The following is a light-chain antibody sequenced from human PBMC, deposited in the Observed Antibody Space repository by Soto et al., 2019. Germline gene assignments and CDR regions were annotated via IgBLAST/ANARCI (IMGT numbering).Light chain of an antibody. CDR3: QQYVSSPWA. V-gene: IGKV3-20*01. Sequence: EIVLAQSPGTLSLSPGERATPSCRASQSVTNSFLAWYQQKPGQAPRLLIYGASRRATGIPDRFTGSGSGTDFTLTISRLEPEDFAVYYCQQYVSSPWAFGQGTKVEI. CDR1: QSVTNSF. CDR2: GAS. J-gene: IGKJ1*01.